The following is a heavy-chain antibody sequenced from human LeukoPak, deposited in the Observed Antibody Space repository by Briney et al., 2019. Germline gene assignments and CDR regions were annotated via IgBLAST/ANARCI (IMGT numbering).Heavy chain of an antibody. CDR1: GGSISSGDYY. CDR3: ARDHCSGGSCPLWHNWFDP. CDR2: IYYSGST. Sequence: PSETLSLTCTVSGGSISSGDYYWSWIRQPPGKGLEWIGYIYYSGSTYYNPSLKSRVTISVDTSKNQFSLKLSSVTAADTAVYYCARDHCSGGSCPLWHNWFDPWGQGTLVTVSS. D-gene: IGHD2-15*01. V-gene: IGHV4-30-4*01. J-gene: IGHJ5*02.